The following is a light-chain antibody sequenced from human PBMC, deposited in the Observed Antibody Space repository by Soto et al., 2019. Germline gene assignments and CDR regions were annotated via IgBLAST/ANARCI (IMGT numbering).Light chain of an antibody. CDR3: AVWDDRLNGHA. Sequence: QSVLTQPPSASGTPGQRVTISCYGSSSNMGSNTVQWFQQFPGTAPKLLIYTNDQRTSGVPDRFTGSNSGPSASLAISGLQFEDEADYYCAVWDDRLNGHAFGTGTKLTVL. V-gene: IGLV1-44*01. CDR1: SSNMGSNT. CDR2: TND. J-gene: IGLJ1*01.